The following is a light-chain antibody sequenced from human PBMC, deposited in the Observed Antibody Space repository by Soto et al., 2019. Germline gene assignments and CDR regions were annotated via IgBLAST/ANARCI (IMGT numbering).Light chain of an antibody. CDR3: QQYDTLPYT. Sequence: DIQLTQSPSFLSASVGDRVTITCRASQDSGNYLNWYQQRPGKAPKLLIYDASNLETGVPSRFSGSGSGTDFTFTISSLQPEDIATYYCQQYDTLPYTFGQGTKLEIK. CDR2: DAS. CDR1: QDSGNY. J-gene: IGKJ2*01. V-gene: IGKV1-33*01.